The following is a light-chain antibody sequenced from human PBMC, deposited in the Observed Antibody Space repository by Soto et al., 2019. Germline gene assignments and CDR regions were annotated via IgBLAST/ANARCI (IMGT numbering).Light chain of an antibody. J-gene: IGLJ1*01. Sequence: QSALTQPASVSGSPGQSITISCTGTSSDVGGYNYVSWYQQHPGKAPKLMIYDVSNRPSGVSNRFSGSKSGNTASLPISGRQAEDEADYYCSSYTSSSTLLYVFGTGTKLTVL. CDR2: DVS. V-gene: IGLV2-14*01. CDR1: SSDVGGYNY. CDR3: SSYTSSSTLLYV.